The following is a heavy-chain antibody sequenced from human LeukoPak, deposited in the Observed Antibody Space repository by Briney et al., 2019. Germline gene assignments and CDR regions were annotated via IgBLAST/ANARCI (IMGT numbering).Heavy chain of an antibody. CDR3: ARRNDYGGNFDY. J-gene: IGHJ4*02. CDR2: IYYSGST. D-gene: IGHD4-23*01. CDR1: GGSISSSSYY. Sequence: SEAQSLTCTVSGGSISSSSYYWGWIRQPPGKGLEWIGSIYYSGSTYYNPSLKSRITISVDTSKNQFSLKLSSVTAADTAVYYCARRNDYGGNFDYWGQGTLVTVSS. V-gene: IGHV4-39*01.